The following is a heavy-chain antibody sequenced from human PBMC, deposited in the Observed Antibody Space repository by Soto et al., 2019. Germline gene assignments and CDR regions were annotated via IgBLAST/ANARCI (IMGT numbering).Heavy chain of an antibody. V-gene: IGHV3-64D*06. J-gene: IGHJ4*01. CDR1: GFTFSNYP. D-gene: IGHD3-10*01. Sequence: GGSLRLSCSASGFTFSNYPMHWVRQAPGKGLEYVSAISNNGGKTYYADSVKGRFTISRDNSNNTLYLQISSLRAEDTAVYDCVKVGGKINYLDNWGQGTRVTVSS. CDR3: VKVGGKINYLDN. CDR2: ISNNGGKT.